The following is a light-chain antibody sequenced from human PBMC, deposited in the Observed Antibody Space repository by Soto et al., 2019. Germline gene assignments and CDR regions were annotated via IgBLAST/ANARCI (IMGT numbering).Light chain of an antibody. J-gene: IGKJ4*01. CDR1: QGISSV. V-gene: IGKV1-12*01. CDR2: SAS. CDR3: QQADSLPHT. Sequence: DIHMTQSPSSVSASVGDRVTITCRARQGISSVLAWYQQKPGKAPKLLIYSASSMQTGVPSRFGGSWPGTYFTHTISSLQPEDVATNYCQQADSLPHTFGGGAKVNIK.